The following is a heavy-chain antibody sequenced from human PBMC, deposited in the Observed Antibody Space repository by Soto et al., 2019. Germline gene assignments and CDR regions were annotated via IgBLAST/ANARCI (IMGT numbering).Heavy chain of an antibody. J-gene: IGHJ4*02. CDR1: GFTFSSYG. CDR2: IWYDGSNK. V-gene: IGHV3-33*01. CDR3: ARERELWLDY. Sequence: QVQLVESGGGVVQPGRSLRLSCAASGFTFSSYGMHWVRKAPGKGLEWVAVIWYDGSNKYYADSVKGRFTISRDNSKNTLYLQMNSLRAEDTAVYYCARERELWLDYWGQGTLVTVSS. D-gene: IGHD1-26*01.